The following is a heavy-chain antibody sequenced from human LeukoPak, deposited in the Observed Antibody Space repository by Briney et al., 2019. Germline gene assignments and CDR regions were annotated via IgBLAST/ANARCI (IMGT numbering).Heavy chain of an antibody. CDR2: IYYSGST. CDR1: GGSISSYY. D-gene: IGHD1-26*01. Sequence: PSETLSLTCTVSGGSISSYYWSWIRQPPGKGLEWIGYIYYSGSTNYNPSLKSRVTISVDTSKNQFSLKLSSVTAADTAVYYCARVATMSNWFDPWGQGTLVTVSS. CDR3: ARVATMSNWFDP. J-gene: IGHJ5*02. V-gene: IGHV4-59*08.